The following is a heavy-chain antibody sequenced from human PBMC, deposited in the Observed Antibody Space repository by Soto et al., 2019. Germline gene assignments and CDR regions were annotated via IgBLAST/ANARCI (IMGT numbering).Heavy chain of an antibody. Sequence: GGSLRLSCTTSGFTPGEYALTWVRQAPARGLEWVAFIRSRPAGGTPEYAASVKGRFTMSRDDSKSVAYLQMNSLKTDDTGMYYCASIGPEAAMRWFFDYWGQGTPVPLSS. CDR3: ASIGPEAAMRWFFDY. CDR2: IRSRPAGGTP. CDR1: GFTPGEYA. V-gene: IGHV3-49*04. D-gene: IGHD2-2*01. J-gene: IGHJ4*02.